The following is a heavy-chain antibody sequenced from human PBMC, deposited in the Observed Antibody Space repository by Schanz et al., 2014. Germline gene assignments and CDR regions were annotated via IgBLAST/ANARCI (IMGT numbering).Heavy chain of an antibody. Sequence: EVQLLESGGGLVQPGGSLRLSCSASGFTFSDHWMSWVRQAPGEGLVWVANIKLDGSEKYYVDSVKGRFTISRDNAKNSLYLQMNSLTAEDTAVYYCAKYGTGKGVSFEYWGQGTLVTVSS. J-gene: IGHJ4*02. D-gene: IGHD1-26*01. CDR3: AKYGTGKGVSFEY. CDR2: IKLDGSEK. V-gene: IGHV3-7*01. CDR1: GFTFSDHW.